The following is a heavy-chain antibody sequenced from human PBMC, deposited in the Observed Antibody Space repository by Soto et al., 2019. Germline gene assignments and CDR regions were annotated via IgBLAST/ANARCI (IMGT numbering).Heavy chain of an antibody. CDR1: GYTFTSYA. Sequence: ASVKVSCKASGYTFTSYAMHWVRQAPGQRLEWMGWINAGNGNTKYSQKFQGRVTITRDTSASTAYMELSSLRSEDTAVYYCAGDLRIAPAGTGAFAIWGQGTMVTVSS. D-gene: IGHD6-13*01. CDR3: AGDLRIAPAGTGAFAI. J-gene: IGHJ3*02. CDR2: INAGNGNT. V-gene: IGHV1-3*01.